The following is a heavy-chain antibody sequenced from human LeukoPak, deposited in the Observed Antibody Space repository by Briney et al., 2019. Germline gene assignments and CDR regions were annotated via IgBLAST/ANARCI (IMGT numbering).Heavy chain of an antibody. V-gene: IGHV3-23*01. D-gene: IGHD2-21*02. CDR3: ARVKHCGGDCYANYYYYYMDV. CDR2: ISGSGDST. Sequence: GGTLRLSCAASGFTFSSYGMSWVRQAPGKGLEWVSTISGSGDSTYYADSVKGRFTISRDNAKNSLYLQMNSLRAEDTAVYYCARVKHCGGDCYANYYYYYMDVWGKGTTVTVSS. CDR1: GFTFSSYG. J-gene: IGHJ6*03.